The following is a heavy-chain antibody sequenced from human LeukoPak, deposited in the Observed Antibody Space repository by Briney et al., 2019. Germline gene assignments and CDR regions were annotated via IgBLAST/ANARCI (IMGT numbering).Heavy chain of an antibody. J-gene: IGHJ4*02. CDR3: VKHGGIATIFDF. Sequence: GGSLRLSCSASGFTFCTSAMHWLRQAPGKGLEYVSFITYNGGSTYNADSVKGRFTISRDNSRNTLYLQMSSLRAEDTAVYHCVKHGGIATIFDFWGQGTLVTVSS. CDR1: GFTFCTSA. V-gene: IGHV3-64D*09. D-gene: IGHD5-24*01. CDR2: ITYNGGST.